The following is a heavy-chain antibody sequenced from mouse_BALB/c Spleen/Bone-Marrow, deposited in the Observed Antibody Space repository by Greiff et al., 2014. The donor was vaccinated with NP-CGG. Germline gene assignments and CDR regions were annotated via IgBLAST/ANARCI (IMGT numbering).Heavy chain of an antibody. CDR3: TTSRGYNWFAY. D-gene: IGHD2-2*01. CDR1: GYTFTSYY. CDR2: INPSNGGA. Sequence: QVQLKESGAELVKPGASVKLSCKASGYTFTSYYMYWVKQRPGQGLEWIGEINPSNGGADFNEKFKIKATLTVDKSSSTAYMQLSSLTSEDSAVHYCTTSRGYNWFAYWGQGTLVTVSA. J-gene: IGHJ3*01. V-gene: IGHV1S81*02.